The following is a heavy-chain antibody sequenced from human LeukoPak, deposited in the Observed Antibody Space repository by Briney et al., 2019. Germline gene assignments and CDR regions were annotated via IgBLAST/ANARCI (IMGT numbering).Heavy chain of an antibody. V-gene: IGHV4-39*01. CDR3: ARHIRGIAVAGTCFDY. D-gene: IGHD6-19*01. CDR2: IYYSGST. J-gene: IGHJ4*02. CDR1: GGSISSSGYY. Sequence: PSETLSLTCTVSGGSISSSGYYWGWIRQPPGKGLEWIGSIYYSGSTYYNPSLKSRVTISVDTSKNQFSLKLSSVTAADTAVYYCARHIRGIAVAGTCFDYWGQGTLVTVSS.